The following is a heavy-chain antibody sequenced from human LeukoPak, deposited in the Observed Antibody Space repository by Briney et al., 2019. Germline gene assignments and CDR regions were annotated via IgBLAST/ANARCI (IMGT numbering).Heavy chain of an antibody. CDR2: ISAYNGNT. CDR3: ARYPEWELLTVPGDY. V-gene: IGHV1-18*01. Sequence: GASVKVSCKTSGGTFNSYIISWVRQAPGQGLEWMGWISAYNGNTNYAQKLQGRVTMTTDTSTSTAYMELRSLRSDDTAVYYCARYPEWELLTVPGDYWGQGTLVTVSS. J-gene: IGHJ4*02. D-gene: IGHD1-26*01. CDR1: GGTFNSYI.